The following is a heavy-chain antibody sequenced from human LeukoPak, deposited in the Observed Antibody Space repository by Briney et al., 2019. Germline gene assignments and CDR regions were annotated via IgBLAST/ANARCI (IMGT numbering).Heavy chain of an antibody. CDR1: GDSISMHY. CDR3: ARVTGYIVEDYFDY. V-gene: IGHV4-59*11. CDR2: IYYSGST. Sequence: SETLSLTCSVPGDSISMHYWSWIRQPPGKGLEWIGYIYYSGSTNYNPSLKSRVTISVDTSKNQFSLRLSSVTAADTAVYYCARVTGYIVEDYFDYWGQGTLVTVSS. J-gene: IGHJ4*02. D-gene: IGHD3-22*01.